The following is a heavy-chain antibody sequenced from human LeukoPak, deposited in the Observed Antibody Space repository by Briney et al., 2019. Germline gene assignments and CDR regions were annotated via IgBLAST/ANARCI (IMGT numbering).Heavy chain of an antibody. D-gene: IGHD4-11*01. Sequence: GGSLRLSCAASGLILSSYGIHWVRQAPGKGLEWVAVIWYDGTNIYYGDSVKGRFSISRDNSKNTVYLQMDSLRAEDTAVYYCARDAGGAFGNYVNYFDYWGQGTLVTLSS. V-gene: IGHV3-33*01. CDR3: ARDAGGAFGNYVNYFDY. CDR1: GLILSSYG. J-gene: IGHJ4*02. CDR2: IWYDGTNI.